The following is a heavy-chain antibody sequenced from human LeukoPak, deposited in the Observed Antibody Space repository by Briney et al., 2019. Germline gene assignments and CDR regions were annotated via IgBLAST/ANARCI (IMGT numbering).Heavy chain of an antibody. V-gene: IGHV3-53*01. D-gene: IGHD4-17*01. CDR2: IYSGGST. J-gene: IGHJ6*02. CDR1: GFTFSSYS. CDR3: ARDAAYGNYGMDV. Sequence: GGSLRLSCAASGFTFSSYSMNWVRQAPGKGLEWVSVIYSGGSTYYADSVKGRFTISRDNSKNTLYLQMNSLRAEDTAVYYCARDAAYGNYGMDVWGQGTTVTVSS.